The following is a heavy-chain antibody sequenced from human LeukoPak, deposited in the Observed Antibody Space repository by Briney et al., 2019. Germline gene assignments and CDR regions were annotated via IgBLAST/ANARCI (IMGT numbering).Heavy chain of an antibody. CDR2: TSGTGYNT. V-gene: IGHV1-18*01. CDR1: GYTFSAYG. J-gene: IGHJ4*02. D-gene: IGHD2-2*01. CDR3: ARSQCPDSTSCYYFFYFDF. Sequence: VASVKVSFKASGYTFSAYGITWVRQAPGQGLEWMAWTSGTGYNTDYTQRFQGRVSVTTDTSTSTAFLEVRSLGSEDTAIYYCARSQCPDSTSCYYFFYFDFWGQGTPVTVSS.